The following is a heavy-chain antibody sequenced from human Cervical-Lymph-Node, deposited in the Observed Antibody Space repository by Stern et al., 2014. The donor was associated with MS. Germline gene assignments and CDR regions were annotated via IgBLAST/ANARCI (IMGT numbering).Heavy chain of an antibody. CDR3: ARLAGYSYGYCLDY. D-gene: IGHD5-18*01. V-gene: IGHV3-21*01. CDR2: ISSSSNYI. CDR1: GFTFNSYT. Sequence: EVQLEESGGGLVKPGGSLRLSCSASGFTFNSYTMNWVRQAPGKGLEWVSSISSSSNYIYYADSVKGRFTISRDNAKNSLYLQMNSLRAEDTAVYYCARLAGYSYGYCLDYWGQGTLVTVSS. J-gene: IGHJ4*02.